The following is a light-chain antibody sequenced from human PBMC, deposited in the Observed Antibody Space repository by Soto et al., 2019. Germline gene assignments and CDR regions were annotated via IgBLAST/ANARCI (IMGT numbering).Light chain of an antibody. J-gene: IGLJ7*01. CDR2: DVS. Sequence: QSALTQPRSVSGSPGQSVTISCTGASSDVGGYNYVSWYQQHPGKAPKLMIYDVSKRPSGVPDRFSGSKSGNTASLTISGLQTEDEADSYCCSYAGRYTYVFGTGTQLTVL. V-gene: IGLV2-11*01. CDR3: CSYAGRYTYV. CDR1: SSDVGGYNY.